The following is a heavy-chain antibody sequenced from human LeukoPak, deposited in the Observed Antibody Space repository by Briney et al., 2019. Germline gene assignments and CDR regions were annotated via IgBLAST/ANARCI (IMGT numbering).Heavy chain of an antibody. V-gene: IGHV1-2*02. J-gene: IGHJ4*02. CDR2: INPNSGGT. Sequence: GASVKVSCKASGYTFTSYYMHRVRQAPGQGLEWMGWINPNSGGTNYAQKFQGRVTMTRDTSISTAYMELSRLRSDDTAVYYCARVPSSSRPIYFDYWGQGTLVTVSS. D-gene: IGHD6-6*01. CDR1: GYTFTSYY. CDR3: ARVPSSSRPIYFDY.